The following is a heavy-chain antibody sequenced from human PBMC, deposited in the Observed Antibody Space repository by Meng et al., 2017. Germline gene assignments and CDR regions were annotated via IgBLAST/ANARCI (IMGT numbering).Heavy chain of an antibody. CDR3: HSGWYQAGDDY. J-gene: IGHJ4*02. V-gene: IGHV1-69*06. CDR1: GYPFTSYD. D-gene: IGHD6-19*01. CDR2: IIPIFGTA. Sequence: QVQLVQFGAVVKKPGASVNVSCKASGYPFTSYDINWVRQATGQGLEWMGGIIPIFGTANYAQKFQGRVTITADKSTSTAYMELSSLRSEDTAVYYCHSGWYQAGDDYWGQGTLVTVSS.